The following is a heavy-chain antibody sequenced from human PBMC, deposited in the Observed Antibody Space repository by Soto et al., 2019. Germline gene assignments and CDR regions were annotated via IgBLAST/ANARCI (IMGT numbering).Heavy chain of an antibody. V-gene: IGHV7-4-1*01. Sequence: GASVKVSCKASGYTFTSYAMNWVRQAPGQGLEWMGWINTNTGNPTYAQGFTGRFVFSLDTSVSTAYLQICSLKAEDTAVYYCARSAVTTAYYYYGMDVWGQGTTVTVSS. CDR3: ARSAVTTAYYYYGMDV. CDR1: GYTFTSYA. J-gene: IGHJ6*02. D-gene: IGHD4-17*01. CDR2: INTNTGNP.